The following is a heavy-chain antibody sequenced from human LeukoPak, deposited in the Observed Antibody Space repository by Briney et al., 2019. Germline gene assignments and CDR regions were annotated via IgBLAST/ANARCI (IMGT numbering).Heavy chain of an antibody. Sequence: GGSLRLSCAASGFSVSSNYMSWVRQAPGKGLEWVSTTSAGGSSTYYADSVKGRSTISRDNSKNTLYLQMNSLRAEDTAAYYCAKGGYCSSSSCYYGWFDPWGQGTLVTVSS. CDR3: AKGGYCSSSSCYYGWFDP. V-gene: IGHV3-23*01. J-gene: IGHJ5*02. CDR1: GFSVSSNY. CDR2: TSAGGSST. D-gene: IGHD2-2*01.